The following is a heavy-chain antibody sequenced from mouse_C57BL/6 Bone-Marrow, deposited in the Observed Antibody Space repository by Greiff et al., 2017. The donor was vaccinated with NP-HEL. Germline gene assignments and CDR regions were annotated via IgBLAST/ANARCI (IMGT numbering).Heavy chain of an antibody. V-gene: IGHV2-4*01. CDR2: IWSGGST. D-gene: IGHD1-1*01. CDR1: GFSLTSYG. Sequence: VQLQQSGPGLVQPSQSLSITCTVSGFSLTSYGVHWVRQPPGKGLEWLGVIWSGGSTDYNAAFISRLSISKDNSKSQVFFKMNSLRADDTAIYYCANEEYYYGSRCAMDYWGQGTSVTVSS. CDR3: ANEEYYYGSRCAMDY. J-gene: IGHJ4*01.